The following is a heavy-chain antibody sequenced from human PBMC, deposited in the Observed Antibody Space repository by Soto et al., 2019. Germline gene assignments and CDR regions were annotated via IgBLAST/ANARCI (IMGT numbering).Heavy chain of an antibody. J-gene: IGHJ5*02. Sequence: SETLSLTCTVSGGSNSSYYWSWIRQPPGKGLEWIGYIYYSGSTNYNPSLKSRVTISVDTSKNQFSLKLSSVTAADTAVYYCARETRTRYCSSTSCYGLRNWFDPWGQGTLVTVSS. CDR2: IYYSGST. D-gene: IGHD2-2*01. CDR1: GGSNSSYY. V-gene: IGHV4-59*01. CDR3: ARETRTRYCSSTSCYGLRNWFDP.